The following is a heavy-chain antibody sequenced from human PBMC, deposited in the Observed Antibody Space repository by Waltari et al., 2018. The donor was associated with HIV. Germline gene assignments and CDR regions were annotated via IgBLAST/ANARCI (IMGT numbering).Heavy chain of an antibody. CDR1: GYTFTGYY. J-gene: IGHJ2*01. Sequence: QVQLVQSGAEVKKPGASVKVSCKASGYTFTGYYMHWVRQAPGQGLEWMGRINPNRGGTNYAQKFQGRVTMTRDTSISTAYMELSRLRSDDTAVYYCARESSGSYLRGGFDLWGRGTLVTVSS. CDR2: INPNRGGT. CDR3: ARESSGSYLRGGFDL. V-gene: IGHV1-2*06. D-gene: IGHD1-26*01.